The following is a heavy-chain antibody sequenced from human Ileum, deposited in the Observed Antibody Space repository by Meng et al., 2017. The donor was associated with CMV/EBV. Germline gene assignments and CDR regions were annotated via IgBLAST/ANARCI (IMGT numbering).Heavy chain of an antibody. CDR1: GGSISSGGYY. CDR2: IYYSGST. D-gene: IGHD2-15*01. Sequence: LRLSCSVSGGSISSGGYYWSWIRQHPGKGLEWIGYIYYSGSTYYNPSLKSRVNISVDTSKNQFSLKLTSVTAADTAVYYCARDRSAAPLFDYWGQGTQVTVSS. CDR3: ARDRSAAPLFDY. J-gene: IGHJ4*02. V-gene: IGHV4-31*03.